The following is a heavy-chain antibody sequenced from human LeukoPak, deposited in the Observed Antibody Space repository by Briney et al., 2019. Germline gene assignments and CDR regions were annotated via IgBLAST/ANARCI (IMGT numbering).Heavy chain of an antibody. CDR3: TSRLSA. V-gene: IGHV1-46*01. CDR1: GYTFTSYY. J-gene: IGHJ4*02. D-gene: IGHD3-16*01. Sequence: ASVRVSCKASGYTFTSYYMHWVRQAPGQGLEWMGVIIPSDGGTRYAQKFQGRVTMTRDTSTSTVYMELSSLRSEDTAVYYCTSRLSAWGQGTLVTVSS. CDR2: IIPSDGGT.